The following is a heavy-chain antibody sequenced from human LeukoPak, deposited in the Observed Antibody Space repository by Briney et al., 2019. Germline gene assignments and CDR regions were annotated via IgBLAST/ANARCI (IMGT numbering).Heavy chain of an antibody. CDR2: IYYSGNT. Sequence: PSETLSLTCTVSGDSIRTSSYYWGWIRQPPGKGLEWIGSIYYSGNTYYNPSLKSRVAISMDTSKNQFSLKLTSVTAAATAVYYCARQFYHDSSGADYWGQGALVTVSS. V-gene: IGHV4-39*01. D-gene: IGHD3-22*01. CDR1: GDSIRTSSYY. J-gene: IGHJ4*02. CDR3: ARQFYHDSSGADY.